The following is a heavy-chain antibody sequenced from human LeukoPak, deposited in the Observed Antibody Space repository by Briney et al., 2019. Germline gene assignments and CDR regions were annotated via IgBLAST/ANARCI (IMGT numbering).Heavy chain of an antibody. V-gene: IGHV3-74*01. CDR1: GFKFCCYW. Sequence: GGALRLSCAATGFKFCCYWRHWVRQAPGKVLVRVSRINSYGSSRSEAVSVKGRFTTSRDHAKNTLYLQMNSVRAEDTAVYYCARGGSRYYNLGMVWGQGTTVTVSS. CDR3: ARGGSRYYNLGMV. D-gene: IGHD3-10*01. J-gene: IGHJ6*02. CDR2: INSYGSSR.